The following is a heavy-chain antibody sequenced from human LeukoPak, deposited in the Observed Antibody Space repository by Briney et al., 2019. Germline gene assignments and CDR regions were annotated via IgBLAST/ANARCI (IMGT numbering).Heavy chain of an antibody. D-gene: IGHD2-21*02. CDR1: GGSISSYY. V-gene: IGHV4-4*07. Sequence: SETLSLTCTVSGGSISSYYWSWIRQPAGKGLEWIGRIYTTGSTNYNPSLKSRVTMSVDTSKNQISLKLTSVTAADTAVYYCASLSASYCGGDCYPDYYYYGMDVWGQGTTVTVSS. J-gene: IGHJ6*02. CDR3: ASLSASYCGGDCYPDYYYYGMDV. CDR2: IYTTGST.